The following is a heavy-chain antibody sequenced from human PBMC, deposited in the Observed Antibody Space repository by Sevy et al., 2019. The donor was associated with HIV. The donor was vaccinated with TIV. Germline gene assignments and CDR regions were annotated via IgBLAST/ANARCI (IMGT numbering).Heavy chain of an antibody. J-gene: IGHJ6*03. CDR2: IYSGGST. CDR1: WFTVSSNY. D-gene: IGHD1-26*01. V-gene: IGHV3-53*04. Sequence: GGSLRLSCAASWFTVSSNYMSWVRQAPGKGLEWVSVIYSGGSTYYADSVKGRFTISRHNSKNTLYLQMNSLRAEDTAVYYSAHDSGSYPYMDVWGKGTTVNVSS. CDR3: AHDSGSYPYMDV.